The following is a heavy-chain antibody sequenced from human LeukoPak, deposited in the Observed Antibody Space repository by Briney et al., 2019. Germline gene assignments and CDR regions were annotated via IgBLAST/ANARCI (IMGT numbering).Heavy chain of an antibody. CDR1: GYTFTSYD. V-gene: IGHV1-8*03. Sequence: VASVKVSCKASGYTFTSYDINWVRQATGQGLEWMGWMNPNSGNTGYAQKFQGRVTITRNTSISTAYMELSSLRSEDTAVYYCALLSSTSCPGGYWGQGTLVTVSS. D-gene: IGHD2-2*01. J-gene: IGHJ4*02. CDR2: MNPNSGNT. CDR3: ALLSSTSCPGGY.